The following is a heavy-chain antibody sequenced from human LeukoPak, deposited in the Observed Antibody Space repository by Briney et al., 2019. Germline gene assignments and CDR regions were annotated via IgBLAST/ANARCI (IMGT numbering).Heavy chain of an antibody. J-gene: IGHJ4*02. CDR2: IKSDGSNT. V-gene: IGHV3-74*03. CDR3: GGGRRSGYIVH. D-gene: IGHD5-24*01. CDR1: GFTFSNYW. Sequence: GGSLRLSCAASGFTFSNYWMYWVRQAPGKGLEWVSRIKSDGSNTADADSVRGRFTISRDNAKNTLYLQMSSLRADDTAVYYCGGGRRSGYIVHWGQGTLVTVSS.